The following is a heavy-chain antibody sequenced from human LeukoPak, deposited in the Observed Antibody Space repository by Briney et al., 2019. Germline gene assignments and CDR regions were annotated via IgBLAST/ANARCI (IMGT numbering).Heavy chain of an antibody. J-gene: IGHJ3*02. Sequence: GGSLRLSCAASGVTFSNAWMSWVRQAPGKGLEWVANIKQDGSEKYYVDSVKGRFTISRDNAKNSLYLQMNSLRAEDTAVYYCARDLRTIAVAGRRGAFDIWGQGTMVTVSS. CDR1: GVTFSNAW. CDR3: ARDLRTIAVAGRRGAFDI. CDR2: IKQDGSEK. D-gene: IGHD6-19*01. V-gene: IGHV3-7*01.